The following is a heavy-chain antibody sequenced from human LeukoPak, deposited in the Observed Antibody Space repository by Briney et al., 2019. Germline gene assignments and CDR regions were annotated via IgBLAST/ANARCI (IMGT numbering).Heavy chain of an antibody. J-gene: IGHJ4*02. Sequence: SETLSLTCTVSGGSISSYYWSWIRQPPGKGLEWIGYIYYSGSINYNPSLKSRVTISVDTSKNQFSLKLSSVTAADTAVYYCARHVTAMVLWGQGTLVTVSS. V-gene: IGHV4-59*08. D-gene: IGHD5-18*01. CDR2: IYYSGSI. CDR3: ARHVTAMVL. CDR1: GGSISSYY.